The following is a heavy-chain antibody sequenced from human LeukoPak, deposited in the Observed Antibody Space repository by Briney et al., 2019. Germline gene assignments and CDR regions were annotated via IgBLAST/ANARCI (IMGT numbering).Heavy chain of an antibody. Sequence: GGSLRLSCAASGFTFSSYEMNWVRQAPGKGLEWVSYISSSGSTMYYADSVKGRFTISRDNAKNSLYLQMNSLRAEDTAVYYCAELGITMIGGVWGKGTAVTISS. D-gene: IGHD3-10*02. V-gene: IGHV3-48*03. J-gene: IGHJ6*04. CDR2: ISSSGSTM. CDR3: AELGITMIGGV. CDR1: GFTFSSYE.